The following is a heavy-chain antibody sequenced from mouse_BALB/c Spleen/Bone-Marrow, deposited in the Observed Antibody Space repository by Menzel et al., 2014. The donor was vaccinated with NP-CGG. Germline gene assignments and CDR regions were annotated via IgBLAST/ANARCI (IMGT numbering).Heavy chain of an antibody. CDR2: IHYSGST. J-gene: IGHJ4*01. V-gene: IGHV3-1*02. CDR1: GYSITSGYS. D-gene: IGHD3-3*01. CDR3: ARRGDCLYAMDY. Sequence: EVKVVESGPDLVKPSQSLSLTCTVIGYSITSGYSWHWIRQFPGNNLEWMGYIHYSGSTGYNPSLKSRVSITRDTSKNQFFLQLNSVTTEDTATYYCARRGDCLYAMDYWGQGTSVTVSS.